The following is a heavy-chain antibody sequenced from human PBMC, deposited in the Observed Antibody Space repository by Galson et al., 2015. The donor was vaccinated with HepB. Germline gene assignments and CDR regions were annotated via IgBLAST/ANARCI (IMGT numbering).Heavy chain of an antibody. CDR1: GGSISSGSYY. V-gene: IGHV4-61*02. J-gene: IGHJ4*02. Sequence: TLSLTCTVSGGSISSGSYYWSWIRQPAGKGLEWIGRIYTSGSTNYNPSLKSRVTMSVDTSKNQFSLKLSSVTAADTAVYYCARVRSGSYVVDYWGQGTLVTVSS. CDR2: IYTSGST. CDR3: ARVRSGSYVVDY. D-gene: IGHD1-26*01.